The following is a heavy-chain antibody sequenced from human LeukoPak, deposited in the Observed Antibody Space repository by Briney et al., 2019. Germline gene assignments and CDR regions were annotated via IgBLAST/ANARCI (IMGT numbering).Heavy chain of an antibody. D-gene: IGHD3-22*01. V-gene: IGHV1-46*01. Sequence: ASVKVSCKASGGTFSSYAISWVRQAPGQGLEWMGIINPTGGSTTYAQKFQGRVTMTRDTSTSTVYMELSSLRSDDTAVYYCARVGYYESSGYYEYWGQGTLVTVSS. CDR2: INPTGGST. CDR3: ARVGYYESSGYYEY. J-gene: IGHJ4*02. CDR1: GGTFSSYA.